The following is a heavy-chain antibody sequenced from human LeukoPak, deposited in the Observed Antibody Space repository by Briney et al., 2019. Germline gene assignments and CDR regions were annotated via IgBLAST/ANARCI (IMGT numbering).Heavy chain of an antibody. Sequence: PSETLSLTCTVSGGSISSYYWSWIRQPPGKGLEWIGYIYYSGSTNYNPSLKSRVTISVDTSTNQFSLKLSSVTAADTAVYFCARGPYSYDSSGAFDIWGQGTMVTVSS. V-gene: IGHV4-59*08. CDR3: ARGPYSYDSSGAFDI. D-gene: IGHD3-22*01. J-gene: IGHJ3*02. CDR2: IYYSGST. CDR1: GGSISSYY.